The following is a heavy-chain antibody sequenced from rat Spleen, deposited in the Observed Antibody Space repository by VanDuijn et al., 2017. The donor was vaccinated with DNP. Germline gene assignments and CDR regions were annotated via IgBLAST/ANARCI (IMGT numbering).Heavy chain of an antibody. Sequence: QVQLRESGPGLMQPSQTLSLTCTVSGFSLSSYGVSWVRQSPGKGLEWIAEISSGGSTNYNSALKSRLSISRDTSKSQVFLKMNSLQTEDTATYYCALAGRGTMDAWGQGTSVTVSS. CDR2: ISSGGST. CDR3: ALAGRGTMDA. V-gene: IGHV2S12*01. CDR1: GFSLSSYG. D-gene: IGHD1-4*01. J-gene: IGHJ4*01.